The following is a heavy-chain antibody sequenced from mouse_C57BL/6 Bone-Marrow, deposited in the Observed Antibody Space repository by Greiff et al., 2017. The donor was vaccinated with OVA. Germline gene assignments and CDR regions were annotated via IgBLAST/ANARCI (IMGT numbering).Heavy chain of an antibody. Sequence: EVHLVESGGGLVQPGGSLKLSCAASGFTFSDYYMYWVRQTPEKRLEWVAYISNGGGSTYYPDTVKGRFTISRDNAKNTLYLQMSRLKSEDTAMYYCARRTVVAKAMDYWGQGTSVTVSS. D-gene: IGHD1-1*01. CDR3: ARRTVVAKAMDY. J-gene: IGHJ4*01. CDR1: GFTFSDYY. V-gene: IGHV5-12*01. CDR2: ISNGGGST.